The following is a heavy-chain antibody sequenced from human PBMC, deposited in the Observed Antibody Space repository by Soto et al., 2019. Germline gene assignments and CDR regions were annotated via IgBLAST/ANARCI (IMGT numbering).Heavy chain of an antibody. CDR3: TRGIQLWS. CDR1: GGTFRNYA. CDR2: IIPLSGTP. D-gene: IGHD5-18*01. J-gene: IGHJ5*02. Sequence: QVQLVQSGAEVKKPGSSVKVSCKASGGTFRNYALTWVRQAPGQGLEWMGGIIPLSGTPNYAQKFQGRVTCTADKSTTTVYMALSSLRSEATDVYYCTRGIQLWSWGQGTLVTVSS. V-gene: IGHV1-69*06.